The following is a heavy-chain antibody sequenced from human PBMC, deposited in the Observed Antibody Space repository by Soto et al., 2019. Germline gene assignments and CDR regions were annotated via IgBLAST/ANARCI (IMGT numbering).Heavy chain of an antibody. V-gene: IGHV2-5*01. CDR3: IHRRRDAGPNGDY. CDR2: IYLSDSK. CDR1: GFSLTTDGEG. J-gene: IGHJ4*02. Sequence: QITLKESGPTLVTPTQTLTLTCSFSGFSLTTDGEGVGWVRQPPGKALEWLALIYLSDSKRYSPSLKNRLTVTKEDSKNQVLLTMTNMDPVDTATYYCIHRRRDAGPNGDYWGQGTLVTGSS. D-gene: IGHD3-16*01.